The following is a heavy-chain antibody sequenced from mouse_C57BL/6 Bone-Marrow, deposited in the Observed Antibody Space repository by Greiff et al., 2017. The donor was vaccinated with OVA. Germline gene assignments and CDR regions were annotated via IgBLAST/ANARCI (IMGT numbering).Heavy chain of an antibody. J-gene: IGHJ4*01. CDR2: IDPSDSYT. Sequence: VQLQQPGAELVRPGTSVKLSCKASGYTFTSYWMHWVKQRPGQGLEWIGVIDPSDSYTNYNQKFKGKATLTVDTSSSTAYMQLSSLTSEDSAVYYCARSTGTGYAMDYWGQGTSVTVSS. CDR1: GYTFTSYW. D-gene: IGHD4-1*02. V-gene: IGHV1-59*01. CDR3: ARSTGTGYAMDY.